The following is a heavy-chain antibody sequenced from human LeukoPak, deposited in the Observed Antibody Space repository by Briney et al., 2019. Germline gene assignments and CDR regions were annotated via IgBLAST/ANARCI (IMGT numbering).Heavy chain of an antibody. V-gene: IGHV4-4*09. CDR3: ARSVDIIATFGVVTPLDF. CDR1: GAPIDISY. CDR2: IYHTGIS. Sequence: SETLSLPCSLSGAPIDISYWTWSRQPPGKGLEWLGYIYHTGISNSSPSLKSRLTFSLDASKSQFSLRLSSVTASDTAVYYCARSVDIIATFGVVTPLDFWGRGTLVTVSS. D-gene: IGHD3-3*01. J-gene: IGHJ4*02.